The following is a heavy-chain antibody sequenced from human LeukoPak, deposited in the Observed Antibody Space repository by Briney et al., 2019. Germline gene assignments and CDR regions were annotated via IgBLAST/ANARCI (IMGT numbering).Heavy chain of an antibody. CDR3: ARVRITMIVVDYYYYYGMDV. CDR2: INPNSGGT. CDR1: GYTFTGYY. D-gene: IGHD3-22*01. J-gene: IGHJ6*02. V-gene: IGHV1-2*02. Sequence: ASVKVSCTASGYTFTGYYMHWVRPAPGQGLEWMGWINPNSGGTNYAQKFQGRVTMTRDTSISTAYMELSRLRSDDTAVYYCARVRITMIVVDYYYYYGMDVWGQGTTVTVSS.